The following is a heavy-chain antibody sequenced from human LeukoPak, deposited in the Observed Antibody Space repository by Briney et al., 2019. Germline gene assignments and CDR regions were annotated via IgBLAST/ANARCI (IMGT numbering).Heavy chain of an antibody. CDR1: GHSISSGYY. CDR3: ARMAVGVVVAATRDYYYYMDV. V-gene: IGHV4-38-2*01. Sequence: SETLSLTCGVSGHSISSGYYWGWIRQPPGKGLEWIGSIYHSGSTYYNPSLKSRVTISVDTSKNQFSLKLSSMTAADTAVYYCARMAVGVVVAATRDYYYYMDVWGKGTTVTVSS. CDR2: IYHSGST. D-gene: IGHD2-15*01. J-gene: IGHJ6*03.